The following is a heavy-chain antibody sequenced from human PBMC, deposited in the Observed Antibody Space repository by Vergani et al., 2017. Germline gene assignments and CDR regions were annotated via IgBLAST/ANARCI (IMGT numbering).Heavy chain of an antibody. Sequence: EVQLVQSGAAVKKPGESLKISCKGSGYSFTSYWIGWVRQMPGKGLEWMGIIYPGDSDTRYSPSFQGQVTISADKSISTAYLQWSSLQASDTARYYCAGHACTLRGDSSGYTDYWGQGTLVTVSS. CDR1: GYSFTSYW. CDR2: IYPGDSDT. V-gene: IGHV5-51*01. D-gene: IGHD3-22*01. J-gene: IGHJ4*02. CDR3: AGHACTLRGDSSGYTDY.